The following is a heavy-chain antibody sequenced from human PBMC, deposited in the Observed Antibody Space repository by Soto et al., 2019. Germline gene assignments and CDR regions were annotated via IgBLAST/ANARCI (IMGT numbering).Heavy chain of an antibody. V-gene: IGHV4-30-2*01. CDR3: ARVPDY. Sequence: PSETLSLTCIVSDGSISGYFWSWIRQPPGKGLEWIGYMYHSGSTYYNPSLKSRVTISIDRSKNQFSLKLSSVTAADTAVYYCARVPDYWGQGILVTVSS. D-gene: IGHD2-2*01. CDR1: DGSISGYF. CDR2: MYHSGST. J-gene: IGHJ4*02.